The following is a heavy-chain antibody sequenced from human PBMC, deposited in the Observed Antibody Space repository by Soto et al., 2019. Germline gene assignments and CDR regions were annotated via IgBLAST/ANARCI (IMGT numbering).Heavy chain of an antibody. V-gene: IGHV3-23*01. Sequence: EVQLLESGGGLVQPGGSLRLSCAASGFTFRNYAMSWVRQAPGKGLEWVSAIHGSGGSAYYADSVKGRFTVSKDDSKNTAYVQMGSLRADDTALYYCAKDAGAGNGGWDWFGPWGQGTLVTVSS. J-gene: IGHJ5*02. CDR3: AKDAGAGNGGWDWFGP. CDR1: GFTFRNYA. D-gene: IGHD6-19*01. CDR2: IHGSGGSA.